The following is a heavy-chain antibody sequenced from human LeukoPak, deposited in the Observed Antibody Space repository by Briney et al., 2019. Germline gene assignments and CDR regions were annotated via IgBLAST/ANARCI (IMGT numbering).Heavy chain of an antibody. CDR1: GVSISSSNSY. D-gene: IGHD3/OR15-3a*01. CDR3: ARQTGSGLFILP. V-gene: IGHV4-39*01. Sequence: SETLSLTCTVSGVSISSSNSYWGWLRQPPGKGLERIGSIYYSGNTYYNASLKSQVSISIDTSKTQFSLRLTSVTAADTAVYYCARQTGSGLFILPGGQGTLVTVSS. J-gene: IGHJ4*02. CDR2: IYYSGNT.